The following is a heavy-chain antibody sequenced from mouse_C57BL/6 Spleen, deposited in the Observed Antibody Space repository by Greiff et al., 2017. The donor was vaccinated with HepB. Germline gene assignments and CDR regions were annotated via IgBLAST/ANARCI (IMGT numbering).Heavy chain of an antibody. D-gene: IGHD2-4*01. CDR2: INPGSGGT. J-gene: IGHJ4*01. CDR3: ASSELRDYAMDY. V-gene: IGHV1-54*01. CDR1: GYAFTNYL. Sequence: QVQLQQSGAELVRPGTSVKVSCKASGYAFTNYLIEWVKQRPGQGLEWIGVINPGSGGTNYNEKFKGKATLTADKSSSTAYMQLSSLTSEDSAVYFCASSELRDYAMDYWGQGTSVTVSS.